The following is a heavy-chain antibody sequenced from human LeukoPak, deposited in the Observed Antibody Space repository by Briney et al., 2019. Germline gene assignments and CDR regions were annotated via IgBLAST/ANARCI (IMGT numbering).Heavy chain of an antibody. D-gene: IGHD1-26*01. V-gene: IGHV3-23*01. Sequence: GESLKISCAASGFTFGSYAMTWVRQAPGKGLEWVSSISGGDGSTFYADSVKGRFTGSRDNSENTLYLQMNSLRAEDTAVYYCAKGRSGTYYSPIDYWGQGTLVTVSS. J-gene: IGHJ4*02. CDR3: AKGRSGTYYSPIDY. CDR2: ISGGDGST. CDR1: GFTFGSYA.